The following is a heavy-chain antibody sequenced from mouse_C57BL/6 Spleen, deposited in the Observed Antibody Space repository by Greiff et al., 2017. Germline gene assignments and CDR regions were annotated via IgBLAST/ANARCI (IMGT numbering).Heavy chain of an antibody. CDR2: INPSSGYT. Sequence: QVQLQQSGAELARPGASVKMSCKASGYTFTTYTMHWVKQRPGQGLEWIGYINPSSGYTKYNQKFKDKATLTADKSSSTAYMQLSSLTSEDSAVDYCARNYGSSYGYFDVWGTGTTVTVSS. CDR1: GYTFTTYT. CDR3: ARNYGSSYGYFDV. J-gene: IGHJ1*03. V-gene: IGHV1-4*01. D-gene: IGHD1-1*01.